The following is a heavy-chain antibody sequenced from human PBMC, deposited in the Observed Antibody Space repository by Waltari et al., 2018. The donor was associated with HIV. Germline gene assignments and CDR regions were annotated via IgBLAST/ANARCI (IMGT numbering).Heavy chain of an antibody. CDR3: ASTYFAYFDY. CDR2: IYSGGST. D-gene: IGHD3-9*01. J-gene: IGHJ4*02. CDR1: GFTVSSTS. V-gene: IGHV3-66*02. Sequence: EVQLVESGGGLVQPGGSLRLSCAASGFTVSSTSMSWVRQAPGKGLEWVSVIYSGGSTYYADSVKGRFTISRDNSKNTLYLQMNSLRAEDTAVYYCASTYFAYFDYWGQGTLVTVSS.